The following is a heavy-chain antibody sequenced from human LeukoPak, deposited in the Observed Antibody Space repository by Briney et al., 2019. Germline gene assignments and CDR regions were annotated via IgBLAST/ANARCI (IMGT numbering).Heavy chain of an antibody. Sequence: GGSLRLSCAASGFTFSHSGMHSVRQAPGKGLEWVVVISYDGSNKYYADSVKGRFTISRENSKNTLYLQMNSLRDEDTAVYYCANGYYYGSGSYYKEAFDIWGQGTMVTVSS. CDR2: ISYDGSNK. CDR3: ANGYYYGSGSYYKEAFDI. D-gene: IGHD3-10*01. J-gene: IGHJ3*02. V-gene: IGHV3-30*18. CDR1: GFTFSHSG.